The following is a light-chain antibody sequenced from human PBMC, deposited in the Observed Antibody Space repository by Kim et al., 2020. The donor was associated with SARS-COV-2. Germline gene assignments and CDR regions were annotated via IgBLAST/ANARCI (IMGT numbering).Light chain of an antibody. CDR2: DAS. CDR1: QSVSSY. J-gene: IGKJ2*01. V-gene: IGKV3-11*01. CDR3: QQRSNWYT. Sequence: LSWSPGERVNLSCRASQSVSSYLAWYQQKPGQAPRLLIYDASNRATGIPARFSGSGSGTDFTLTISSLEPEDFAVYYCQQRSNWYTFGQGTKLEI.